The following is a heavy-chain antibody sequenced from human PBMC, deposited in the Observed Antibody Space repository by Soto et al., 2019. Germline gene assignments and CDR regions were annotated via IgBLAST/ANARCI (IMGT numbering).Heavy chain of an antibody. CDR2: IYSGGST. V-gene: IGHV3-66*01. CDR3: ARDLHSCSSTSCYFGGSYYYMDV. J-gene: IGHJ6*03. Sequence: GGSLRLSCAASGFPVSSNYMSWVRKAPGKGLEWVSVIYSGGSTYYADSVKGRFTISRDNSKNTLYLQMNSLRAEDTAVYYCARDLHSCSSTSCYFGGSYYYMDVWGKGTTVTVSS. CDR1: GFPVSSNY. D-gene: IGHD2-2*01.